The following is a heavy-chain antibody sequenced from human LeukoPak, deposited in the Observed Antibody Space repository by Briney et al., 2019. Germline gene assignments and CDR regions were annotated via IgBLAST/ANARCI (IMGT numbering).Heavy chain of an antibody. D-gene: IGHD7-27*01. CDR1: GGSFSGYY. V-gene: IGHV4-34*01. CDR2: INHSGST. J-gene: IGHJ6*03. Sequence: KPSETLSLTCAVYGGSFSGYYWSWIRQPPGKGLEWIGEINHSGSTNYNPSLKSRVTILVDTSKNQFSLKLSSVTAADTAVYYCARGLGYYYYMDVWGKGTTVTVSS. CDR3: ARGLGYYYYMDV.